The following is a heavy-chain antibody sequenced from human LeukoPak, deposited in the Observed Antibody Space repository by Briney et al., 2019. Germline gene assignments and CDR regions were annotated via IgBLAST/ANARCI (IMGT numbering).Heavy chain of an antibody. D-gene: IGHD2-15*01. CDR3: XXXLVRYCSGGSCYSFSPSDGMDV. V-gene: IGHV1-2*02. CDR2: INPNSGGT. Sequence: AASVNVSCKASGYTFTGYYMHWVRQAPGQGLEWMGWINPNSGGTNYAQKFQGRVTMNRETTISTAYMERSRVRCDDTAGYKCXXXLVRYCSGGSCYSFSPSDGMDVWGQGTTVTVSS. J-gene: IGHJ6*02. CDR1: GYTFTGYY.